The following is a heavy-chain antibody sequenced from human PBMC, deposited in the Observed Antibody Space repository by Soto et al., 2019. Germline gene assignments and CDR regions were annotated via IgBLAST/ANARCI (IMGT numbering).Heavy chain of an antibody. CDR2: ISAYNGNT. CDR3: ARDLGSSGWYTGGYFDY. Sequence: QVQLVQSGAEVKKPGASVKVSCKASGYTFTSYGISWVRQSPGQGLEWMGWISAYNGNTNYAQKLQGRVTMTTDTCTSTAYTEMRSLRTDDSAVYYCARDLGSSGWYTGGYFDYWGQGTLVTVSS. D-gene: IGHD6-19*01. J-gene: IGHJ4*02. V-gene: IGHV1-18*01. CDR1: GYTFTSYG.